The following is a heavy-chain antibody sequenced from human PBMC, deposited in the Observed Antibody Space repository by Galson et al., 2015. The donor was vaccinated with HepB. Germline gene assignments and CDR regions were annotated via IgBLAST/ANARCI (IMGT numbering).Heavy chain of an antibody. CDR2: IVVGSGNT. D-gene: IGHD3-9*01. CDR3: AAGPYDILTGYYVMYYGMDV. V-gene: IGHV1-58*01. J-gene: IGHJ6*02. Sequence: SVKVSCKASGFTFTSSAVQWVRQARGQRLEWIGWIVVGSGNTNYAQKFQERVTITRDMSTSTAYMELSSLRSEDTAVYYCAAGPYDILTGYYVMYYGMDVWGQGTTVTVSS. CDR1: GFTFTSSA.